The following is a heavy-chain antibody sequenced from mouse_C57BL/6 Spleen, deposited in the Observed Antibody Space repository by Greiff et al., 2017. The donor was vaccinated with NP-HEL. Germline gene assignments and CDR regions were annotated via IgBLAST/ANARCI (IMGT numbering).Heavy chain of an antibody. D-gene: IGHD2-3*01. CDR1: GFTFSDYG. CDR2: ISSGSSTI. CDR3: ARGDGYLPAWFAY. V-gene: IGHV5-17*01. J-gene: IGHJ3*01. Sequence: EVQVVESGGGLVKPGGSLKLSCAASGFTFSDYGMHWVRQAPEKGLEWVAYISSGSSTIYYADTVKGRFTISRDNAKNTLFLQMTSLRSEDTAMYYCARGDGYLPAWFAYWGQGTLVTVSA.